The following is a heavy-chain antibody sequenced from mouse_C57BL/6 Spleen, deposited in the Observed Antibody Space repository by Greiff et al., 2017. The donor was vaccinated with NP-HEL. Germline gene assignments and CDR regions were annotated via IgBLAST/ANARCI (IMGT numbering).Heavy chain of an antibody. CDR3: ARLAGSSWYFDV. J-gene: IGHJ1*03. D-gene: IGHD1-1*01. CDR2: INPNNGGT. V-gene: IGHV1-22*01. CDR1: GYTFTDYN. Sequence: EVMLVESGPELVKPGASVKMSCKASGYTFTDYNMHWVKQSHGKSLEWIGYINPNNGGTSYNQKFKGKATLTVNKSSSTAYMELRSLTSEDSAVYYCARLAGSSWYFDVWGTGTTVTVSS.